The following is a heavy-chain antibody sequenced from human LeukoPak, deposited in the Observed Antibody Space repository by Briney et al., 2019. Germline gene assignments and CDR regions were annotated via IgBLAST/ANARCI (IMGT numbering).Heavy chain of an antibody. CDR3: AREHSSSSGKVFDY. CDR1: GYTFPGYY. Sequence: ASVKVPCRASGYTFPGYYMHWVRQAPGQGLEWMGWINPNSGGTNYAQKFQGRVTMTRDTSISTAYMELSRLRSDDTAVYYCAREHSSSSGKVFDYWGQGTLVTVSS. J-gene: IGHJ4*02. D-gene: IGHD6-6*01. V-gene: IGHV1-2*02. CDR2: INPNSGGT.